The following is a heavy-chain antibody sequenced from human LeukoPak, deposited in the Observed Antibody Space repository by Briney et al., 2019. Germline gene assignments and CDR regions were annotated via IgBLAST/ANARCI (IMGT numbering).Heavy chain of an antibody. CDR1: GGTFSSYA. J-gene: IGHJ4*02. CDR3: ARVIGYSGYETFDY. D-gene: IGHD5-12*01. V-gene: IGHV1-69*13. CDR2: IIPIFGTA. Sequence: ASVKVSCKASGGTFSSYAISWVRQAPGQGLEWMGGIIPIFGTANYAQKFRGRVTITADESTSTAYMELSSLRSEDTAVYYCARVIGYSGYETFDYWGQGTLVTVSS.